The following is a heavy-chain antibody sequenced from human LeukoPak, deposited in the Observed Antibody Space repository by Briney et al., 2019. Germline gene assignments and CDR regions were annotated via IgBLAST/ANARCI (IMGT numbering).Heavy chain of an antibody. CDR3: AREESYGDYTY. V-gene: IGHV4-38-2*02. Sequence: SETLSLSCTVSGYSISRGYYWGWIRQPPGKGLEWIGSIYHSVSTYYNPSLKSRVTISVDTSKNQFSLNLSSVTAADTAVYYCAREESYGDYTYWGQGTLVTVSS. CDR1: GYSISRGYY. J-gene: IGHJ4*02. CDR2: IYHSVST. D-gene: IGHD4-17*01.